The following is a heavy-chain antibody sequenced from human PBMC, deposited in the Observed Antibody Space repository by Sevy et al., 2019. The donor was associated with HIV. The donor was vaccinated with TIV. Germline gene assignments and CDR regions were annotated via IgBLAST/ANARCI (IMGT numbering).Heavy chain of an antibody. J-gene: IGHJ6*02. CDR3: AKGDSTFYGMDV. CDR2: VSGSGGST. V-gene: IGHV3-23*01. Sequence: GGSLRLSCAASGFTFSTYTMNWVRQAPGKGLEWVSAVSGSGGSTYYADSVKGRFTISRDKLKNTLYLQMNNLRAEDTAVYYCAKGDSTFYGMDVWGQGTTVTVSS. D-gene: IGHD6-13*01. CDR1: GFTFSTYT.